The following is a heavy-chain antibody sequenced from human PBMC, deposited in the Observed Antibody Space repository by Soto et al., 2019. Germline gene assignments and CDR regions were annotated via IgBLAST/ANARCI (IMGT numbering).Heavy chain of an antibody. CDR2: ISVNNDNT. CDR1: GYTFPSYH. CDR3: ARSYGSGRNLRPYDY. J-gene: IGHJ4*02. V-gene: IGHV1-18*01. D-gene: IGHD3-10*01. Sequence: VASVKVSCKASGYTFPSYHINWVRQAPGQGLEWMGWISVNNDNTNYVQKLQGRVTMTTDTSTSTAYMELRSLRSDDTAIYYCARSYGSGRNLRPYDYWGQGSLVTVSS.